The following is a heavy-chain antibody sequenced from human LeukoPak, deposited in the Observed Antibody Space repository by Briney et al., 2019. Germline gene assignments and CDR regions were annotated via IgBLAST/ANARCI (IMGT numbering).Heavy chain of an antibody. J-gene: IGHJ4*02. CDR2: INPNSGGT. Sequence: ASVKVSCKASGYTFTGYYMHWVRQAPGQGLEWMGWINPNSGGTNYAQKFQGRVTMTRDTSISTAYMELSRLRSDDTAVYYCARDWGSGYYLDYWGQGTLVTVSS. CDR3: ARDWGSGYYLDY. D-gene: IGHD3-22*01. V-gene: IGHV1-2*02. CDR1: GYTFTGYY.